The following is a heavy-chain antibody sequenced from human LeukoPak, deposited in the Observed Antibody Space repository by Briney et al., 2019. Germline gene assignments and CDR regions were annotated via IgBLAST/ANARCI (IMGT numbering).Heavy chain of an antibody. J-gene: IGHJ6*02. Sequence: EASVKVSCKASGYTFTSYYMRWVRQAPGQGLEWMGIINPSGGSTSYAQKFQGRVTMTRDTSTSTVYMELSSLRSEDTAVYYCASSGDVLLWFGELGYYYGMDVWCQGTTVTVSS. D-gene: IGHD3-10*01. CDR1: GYTFTSYY. CDR2: INPSGGST. CDR3: ASSGDVLLWFGELGYYYGMDV. V-gene: IGHV1-46*01.